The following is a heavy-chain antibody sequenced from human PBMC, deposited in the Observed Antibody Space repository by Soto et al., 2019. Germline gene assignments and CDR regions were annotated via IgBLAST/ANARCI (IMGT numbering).Heavy chain of an antibody. CDR3: ATLYSYGENDY. D-gene: IGHD5-18*01. V-gene: IGHV4-4*07. CDR1: GGSVTSYY. J-gene: IGHJ4*02. Sequence: PSETLSLTCAVSGGSVTSYYWAWIRQPAGKGLEWIGRIHASGRAAYKRSLKSRVTMSVDTSKNQVYLKLNDVTAADTAVYYCATLYSYGENDYWGQGTLVTVSS. CDR2: IHASGRA.